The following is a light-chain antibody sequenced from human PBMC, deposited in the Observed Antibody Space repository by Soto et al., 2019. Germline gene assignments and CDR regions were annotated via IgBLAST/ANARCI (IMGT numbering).Light chain of an antibody. CDR1: QSVSSSY. J-gene: IGKJ4*01. Sequence: EIVLTQSPGTLSLSPGERATLSCRASQSVSSSYLAWYQQKPGQAPRLLIYGASSRATGIPDRFSGSGSGTGFTLTISRLEREDFAVYYCQQYEGTFGGGTKVESK. V-gene: IGKV3-20*01. CDR2: GAS. CDR3: QQYEGT.